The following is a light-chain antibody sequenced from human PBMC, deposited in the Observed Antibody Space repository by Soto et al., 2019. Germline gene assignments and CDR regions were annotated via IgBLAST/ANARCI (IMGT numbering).Light chain of an antibody. CDR3: QQRGDWPRT. Sequence: IVLTQSAATLSLAPGERATLTCRASQSVGSNLAWYLQKPGQAPRLIIYDAFNRATGIPDRLSGSGSGTDFPLIISSLEPEDFAVYYCQQRGDWPRTFGQGTKVDIK. V-gene: IGKV3-11*01. J-gene: IGKJ2*01. CDR2: DAF. CDR1: QSVGSN.